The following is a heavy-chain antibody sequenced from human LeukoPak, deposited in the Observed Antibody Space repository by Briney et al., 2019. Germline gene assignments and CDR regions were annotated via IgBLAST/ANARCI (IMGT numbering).Heavy chain of an antibody. CDR3: ARASAYYYDSSGYHWFDP. CDR2: MNPNSGNT. D-gene: IGHD3-22*01. V-gene: IGHV1-8*01. J-gene: IGHJ5*02. CDR1: GYTFASYD. Sequence: GASVKVSCKASGYTFASYDINWVRQATGQGLEWMGWMNPNSGNTGYAQKFQGRVTMTRNTSISTAYMELNSLRSEDTAVYYCARASAYYYDSSGYHWFDPWGQGTLVTVSS.